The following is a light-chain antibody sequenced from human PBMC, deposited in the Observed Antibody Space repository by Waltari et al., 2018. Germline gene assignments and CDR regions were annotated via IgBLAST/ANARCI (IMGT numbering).Light chain of an antibody. V-gene: IGLV2-14*01. Sequence: QSAPTQPASVSGSPGQSITIPVTGTTSDVGGYDYVSWYQHHPARAPKLMIYEGGYRPSGVSNRFYGSKSGNTASLTISGLQAEDEADYYCSSYTSGGTHVFGTGTKATVL. CDR1: TSDVGGYDY. J-gene: IGLJ1*01. CDR3: SSYTSGGTHV. CDR2: EGG.